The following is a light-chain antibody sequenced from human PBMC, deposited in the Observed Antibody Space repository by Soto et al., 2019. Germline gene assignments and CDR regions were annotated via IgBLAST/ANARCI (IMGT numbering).Light chain of an antibody. CDR1: TDDIGTYTY. V-gene: IGLV2-14*01. CDR2: EVT. CDR3: SSYSSTSSYVV. J-gene: IGLJ2*01. Sequence: QSALTQPASVSGSPGQSITISCTGTTDDIGTYTYVSWYQQYPGKAPKLMIYEVTNRPSGVSNRFSGSKSANTASLTISGLQAEDEAHYYCSSYSSTSSYVVFGGGTKLTV.